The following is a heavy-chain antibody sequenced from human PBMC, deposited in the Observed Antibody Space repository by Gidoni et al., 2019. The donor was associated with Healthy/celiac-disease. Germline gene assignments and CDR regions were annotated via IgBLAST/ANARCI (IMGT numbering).Heavy chain of an antibody. CDR3: AKIHHYGDYDYPRGPRGYDFDY. V-gene: IGHV3-30*18. Sequence: QVQLVESGGGVVQPGRSLRLSCAASGFTFSSYGMPWVRQAPGKGLEWVAVISYDGSNKYYADSVKGRFTISRDNSKNTLYLQMNSLRAEDTAVYYCAKIHHYGDYDYPRGPRGYDFDYWGQGTLVTVSS. CDR1: GFTFSSYG. CDR2: ISYDGSNK. D-gene: IGHD4-17*01. J-gene: IGHJ4*02.